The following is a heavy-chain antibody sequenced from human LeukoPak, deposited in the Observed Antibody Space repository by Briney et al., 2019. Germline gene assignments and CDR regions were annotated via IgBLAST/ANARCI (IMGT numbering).Heavy chain of an antibody. CDR2: INPSGGST. CDR3: ARNTYGYKFSMDV. Sequence: GASVKVSCKASGYTFTSYYMHWVRQAPGQGLEWMGIINPSGGSTSYAQKFQGRVTMTRDTSISTAYMELSRLRSDDTAVYYCARNTYGYKFSMDVWGKGTTVTVSS. D-gene: IGHD5-24*01. V-gene: IGHV1-46*01. J-gene: IGHJ6*03. CDR1: GYTFTSYY.